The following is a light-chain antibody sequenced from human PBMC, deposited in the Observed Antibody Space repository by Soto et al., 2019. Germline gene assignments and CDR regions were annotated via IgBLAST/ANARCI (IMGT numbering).Light chain of an antibody. J-gene: IGKJ4*01. CDR2: GAA. CDR1: QSISSN. Sequence: EIVMTHSPAILSVSPGERATLSCRANQSISSNLAWYQQKPGQAPRLLIYGAATRATGIPARFSGSGSGTDFTLTINSLQSEDFAVYYCQMYNNWVGTFGGGTKVDIK. V-gene: IGKV3-15*01. CDR3: QMYNNWVGT.